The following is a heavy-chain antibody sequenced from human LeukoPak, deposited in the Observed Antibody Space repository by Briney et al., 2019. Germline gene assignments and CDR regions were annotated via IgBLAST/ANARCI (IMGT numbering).Heavy chain of an antibody. V-gene: IGHV4-39*01. CDR3: ASHYGSGSYFDY. D-gene: IGHD3-10*01. J-gene: IGHJ4*02. CDR1: GGSMSSGSYY. CDR2: IYYSGST. Sequence: SEALSLTCTVSGGSMSSGSYYWGWIRQPPGKGLGWIGSIYYSGSTYYNPSLKSRVTISVDRSKNQFSLKLSSVTAADTAVYYCASHYGSGSYFDYWGQGTLVTVSS.